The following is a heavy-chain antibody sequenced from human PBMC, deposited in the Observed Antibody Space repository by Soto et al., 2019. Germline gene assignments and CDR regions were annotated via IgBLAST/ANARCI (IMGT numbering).Heavy chain of an antibody. Sequence: QVQLVQSGAEVKKPGASVKVSCKASGYTFTGYYMHWVRQAPGQGLEWMGWINPNSGGTNYAQKFQGWVTMTRDTSISTAYMELSRLRSEDTAVYYCAREGGVGYCSGGSCSYDAFDIWGQGTMVTVSS. J-gene: IGHJ3*02. CDR2: INPNSGGT. V-gene: IGHV1-2*04. CDR1: GYTFTGYY. CDR3: AREGGVGYCSGGSCSYDAFDI. D-gene: IGHD2-15*01.